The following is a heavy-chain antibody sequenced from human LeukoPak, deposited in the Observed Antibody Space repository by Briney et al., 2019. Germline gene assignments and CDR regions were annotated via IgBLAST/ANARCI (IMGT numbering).Heavy chain of an antibody. CDR2: ISSSGSAI. CDR1: GFPLSSYS. CDR3: VRAKGSYFDY. V-gene: IGHV3-48*01. J-gene: IGHJ4*02. D-gene: IGHD2-15*01. Sequence: GGSLRLSCAAPGFPLSSYSINWVRQAPGKGLEWVSYISSSGSAIYYVDSVKGRFTVSRDNAKNSLFLQMNSPRAEDTAVYYCVRAKGSYFDYWGQGALVTVSS.